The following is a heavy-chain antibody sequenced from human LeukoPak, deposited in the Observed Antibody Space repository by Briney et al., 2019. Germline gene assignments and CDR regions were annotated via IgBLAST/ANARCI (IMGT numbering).Heavy chain of an antibody. CDR1: GFTFSSNA. CDR3: AKDLQRSWSGEFDY. CDR2: ISDSGSLT. V-gene: IGHV3-23*01. D-gene: IGHD3-10*01. Sequence: GGSLRLSCSASGFTFSSNAMSWVRQAPGKGLEWVSSISDSGSLTYYADSVKGRFTISRDNSKNTLYLQMNSLRAEDTAIYYCAKDLQRSWSGEFDYWGQGTLVTVSS. J-gene: IGHJ4*02.